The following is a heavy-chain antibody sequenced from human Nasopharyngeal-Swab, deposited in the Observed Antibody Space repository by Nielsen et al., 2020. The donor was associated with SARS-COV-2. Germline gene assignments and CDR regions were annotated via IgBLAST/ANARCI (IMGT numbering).Heavy chain of an antibody. CDR1: GGTFSSYA. D-gene: IGHD2-2*01. J-gene: IGHJ5*02. CDR3: ARGVVPAAMHGWFDP. Sequence: SVKVSCKASGGTFSSYAINWVRQAPGQGLEWMGGITPIFGTANYAQKFQGRVTITADESTSTVYMELSSLRSEDMAVYYCARGVVPAAMHGWFDPWGQGTLVTSPQ. V-gene: IGHV1-69*13. CDR2: ITPIFGTA.